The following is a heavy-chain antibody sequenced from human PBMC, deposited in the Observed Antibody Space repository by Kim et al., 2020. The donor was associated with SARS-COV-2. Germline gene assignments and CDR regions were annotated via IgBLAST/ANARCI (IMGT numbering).Heavy chain of an antibody. CDR2: TK. Sequence: TKDYADTVKGRFTISRDDSKNTLYLQMNSLKAEDAAVYYCTTKGPGVWGYWGQGTLVTVSS. J-gene: IGHJ4*02. D-gene: IGHD3-16*01. V-gene: IGHV3-15*01. CDR3: TTKGPGVWGY.